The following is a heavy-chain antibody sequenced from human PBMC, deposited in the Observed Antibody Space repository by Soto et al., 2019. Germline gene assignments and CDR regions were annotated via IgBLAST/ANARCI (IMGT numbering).Heavy chain of an antibody. Sequence: SVEVSCRASGYTFTSYAMHWVRQAPGQRLEWMGWINAGNGNAKYSQKFQGRVTITRDTSASTAYMELSSLRSEDTAVYYCASRGIAARPFDYWGQGTLVTVSS. D-gene: IGHD6-6*01. CDR2: INAGNGNA. J-gene: IGHJ4*02. CDR3: ASRGIAARPFDY. CDR1: GYTFTSYA. V-gene: IGHV1-3*01.